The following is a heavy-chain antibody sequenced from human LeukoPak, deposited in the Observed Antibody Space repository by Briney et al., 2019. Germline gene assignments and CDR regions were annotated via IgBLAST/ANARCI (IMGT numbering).Heavy chain of an antibody. J-gene: IGHJ6*02. CDR1: GYTFTGYY. V-gene: IGHV1-2*06. CDR2: INPNSGGT. Sequence: ASVKVSCKASGYTFTGYYMHWVRQAPGQGLEWMGRINPNSGGTNYAQKFQGRVTMTRDTSISTAYMELSRLRSDDTAVYYCARDRDYVDTAMVGEGYYYYGMDVWGQGTTVTVPS. D-gene: IGHD5-18*01. CDR3: ARDRDYVDTAMVGEGYYYYGMDV.